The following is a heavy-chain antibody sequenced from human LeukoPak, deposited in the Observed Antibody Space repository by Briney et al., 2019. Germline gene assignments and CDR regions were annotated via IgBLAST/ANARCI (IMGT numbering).Heavy chain of an antibody. V-gene: IGHV3-7*03. J-gene: IGHJ4*02. CDR3: AKEVAAAGRGRVDY. D-gene: IGHD6-13*01. Sequence: GGSLRLSCAASGFTFSSYWMSWVRQAPGKGLEWVANIKQDGSEKYYVDSVKGRFTISRDNSKNTLYLQMNSLRAEDTAVYYCAKEVAAAGRGRVDYWGQGTLVTVSS. CDR2: IKQDGSEK. CDR1: GFTFSSYW.